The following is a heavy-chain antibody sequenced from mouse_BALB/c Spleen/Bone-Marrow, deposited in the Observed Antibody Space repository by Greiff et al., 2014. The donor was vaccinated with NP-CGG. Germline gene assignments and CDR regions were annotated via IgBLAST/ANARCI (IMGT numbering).Heavy chain of an antibody. Sequence: VQLKESGGGLVQPGGSRKLPCAASGFTFSSFGMHWVRQAPEKGLEWVAYISSGSSTIYYADTVKGRFTISRDNTKNTLFLQMTSLRSEDTAMYYCARSPYDYAAMDYWGQGTSVTVSS. CDR2: ISSGSSTI. D-gene: IGHD2-4*01. V-gene: IGHV5-17*02. CDR3: ARSPYDYAAMDY. CDR1: GFTFSSFG. J-gene: IGHJ4*01.